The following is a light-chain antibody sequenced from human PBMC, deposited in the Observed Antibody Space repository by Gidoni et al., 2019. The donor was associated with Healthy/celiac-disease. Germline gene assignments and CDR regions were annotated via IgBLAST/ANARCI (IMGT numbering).Light chain of an antibody. CDR1: QSISSY. Sequence: DIQMTQSPSSLSASVGDRVTITRRASQSISSYLNWYQQKPGKAPKLLIYAASSLQSGVPPRFSGSGSGTDFTLTISSLQPEDFATYYCQQSYSTPLTFGGGTKVEIK. J-gene: IGKJ4*01. CDR2: AAS. V-gene: IGKV1-39*01. CDR3: QQSYSTPLT.